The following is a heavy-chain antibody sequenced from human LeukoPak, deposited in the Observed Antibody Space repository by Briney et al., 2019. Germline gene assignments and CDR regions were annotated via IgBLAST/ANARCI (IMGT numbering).Heavy chain of an antibody. CDR1: GFTFSSYA. D-gene: IGHD3-10*01. CDR2: ISYDGSNK. Sequence: GGSLRLSCAASGFTFSSYAMHWVRQAPGKGLEWVAVISYDGSNKYYADSVKGRFTISRDNSKNTLYLQMNSLRAEDTAVYYCAREILLWFGARRYYYGMDVWGQGTTVTVSS. CDR3: AREILLWFGARRYYYGMDV. V-gene: IGHV3-30-3*01. J-gene: IGHJ6*02.